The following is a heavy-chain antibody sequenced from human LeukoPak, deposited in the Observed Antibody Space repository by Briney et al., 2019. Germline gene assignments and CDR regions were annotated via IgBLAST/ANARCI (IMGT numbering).Heavy chain of an antibody. D-gene: IGHD6-19*01. Sequence: PGGSLGLSCAASGFTFSSYSMNWVRQAPGKGLEWVSSISSSSNYIYYADSVKGRFTISRDNAKNSLYLQMNSLRAEDTAVYYCARDPSSGWYLKGWFDPWGQGTLVTVSS. CDR3: ARDPSSGWYLKGWFDP. CDR1: GFTFSSYS. V-gene: IGHV3-21*01. J-gene: IGHJ5*02. CDR2: ISSSSNYI.